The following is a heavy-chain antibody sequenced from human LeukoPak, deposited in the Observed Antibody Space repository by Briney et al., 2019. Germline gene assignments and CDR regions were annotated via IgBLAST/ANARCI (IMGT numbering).Heavy chain of an antibody. CDR3: AHRRGSGYYGNWFDP. J-gene: IGHJ5*02. Sequence: SGPTLVKPTQTLTLTCTFSGFSLSTSGVGVGWIRQPPGKALEWLALIYWDDDKRYSPSLKSRLTITKDTSKNQVVLTMTNMDPVDTATYYCAHRRGSGYYGNWFDPWGQGTLVTVSS. CDR1: GFSLSTSGVG. V-gene: IGHV2-5*02. CDR2: IYWDDDK. D-gene: IGHD3-22*01.